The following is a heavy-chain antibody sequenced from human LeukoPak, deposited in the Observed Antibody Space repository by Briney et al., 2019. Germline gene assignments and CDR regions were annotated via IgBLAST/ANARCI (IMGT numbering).Heavy chain of an antibody. Sequence: SETLSLTCTVSGGSISSGGYYWSWIRQPPGKGLEWIGYIYHSGSTYYNPSLKSRVTISVDRSKNQFSLKLSSVTAADTAVYYCAREGYLAPYNWKAAFDIWGQGTMVTVSS. CDR2: IYHSGST. CDR3: AREGYLAPYNWKAAFDI. D-gene: IGHD1-20*01. V-gene: IGHV4-30-2*01. J-gene: IGHJ3*02. CDR1: GGSISSGGYY.